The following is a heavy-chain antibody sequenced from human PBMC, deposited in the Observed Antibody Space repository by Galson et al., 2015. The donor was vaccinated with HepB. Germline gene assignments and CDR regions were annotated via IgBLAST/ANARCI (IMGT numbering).Heavy chain of an antibody. J-gene: IGHJ6*04. CDR3: ASAYYDFWSGYYGAPDSHGSV. CDR2: ISYDGSNK. Sequence: SLRLSCAASGFTFSSYAMHWVRQAPGKGLEWVAVISYDGSNKYYADSVKGRFTISRDNSKNTLYLQMNSLRAEDTAVYYCASAYYDFWSGYYGAPDSHGSVWGKGTTVTVSS. CDR1: GFTFSSYA. V-gene: IGHV3-30-3*01. D-gene: IGHD3-3*01.